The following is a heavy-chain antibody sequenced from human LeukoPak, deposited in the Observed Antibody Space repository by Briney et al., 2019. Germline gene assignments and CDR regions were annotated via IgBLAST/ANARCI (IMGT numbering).Heavy chain of an antibody. CDR2: MNPNSGNT. Sequence: GASVTVSYTASAYTFTRLCINLVRQATGQGLEWMGWMNPNSGNTGYAQKFQGRVTMTRNTSISTAYMELSSLRSEDTSEYYCESFRPYSSWGQGTLVTVSS. J-gene: IGHJ4*02. CDR3: ESFRPYSS. D-gene: IGHD5-18*01. CDR1: AYTFTRLC. V-gene: IGHV1-8*01.